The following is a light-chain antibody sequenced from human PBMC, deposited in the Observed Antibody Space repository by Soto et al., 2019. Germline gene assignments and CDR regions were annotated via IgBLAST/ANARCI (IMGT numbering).Light chain of an antibody. J-gene: IGKJ3*01. Sequence: EIVLTQSPGTLSLSPGERATLSCRASQSVSSSYLAWYQQKPSQAPRLLIYGASSRATGIPDRFSGSGSGTDFTLTISRLEPEDFAVYYCQQCGSSSFTFGPGTKVDIK. CDR3: QQCGSSSFT. CDR1: QSVSSSY. V-gene: IGKV3-20*01. CDR2: GAS.